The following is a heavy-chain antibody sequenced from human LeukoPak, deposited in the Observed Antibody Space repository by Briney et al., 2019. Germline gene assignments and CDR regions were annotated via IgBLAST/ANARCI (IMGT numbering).Heavy chain of an antibody. D-gene: IGHD6-13*01. Sequence: GGSLRLSYAASGFTFSSYAMSWVRQAPGKGLEWVSGMSGTTGSTSYADSVKGRFTISRDSSKSTLYLQMNSLRAEDTALYYCAKRGNGQQLGMFQDWGQGTLVTVSS. V-gene: IGHV3-23*01. CDR3: AKRGNGQQLGMFQD. CDR1: GFTFSSYA. J-gene: IGHJ1*01. CDR2: MSGTTGST.